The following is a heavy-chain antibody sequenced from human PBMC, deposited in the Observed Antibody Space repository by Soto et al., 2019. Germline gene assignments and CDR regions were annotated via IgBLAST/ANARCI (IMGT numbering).Heavy chain of an antibody. V-gene: IGHV1-69*02. CDR1: GGTFSTYT. J-gene: IGHJ4*02. D-gene: IGHD2-15*01. CDR3: ASRSTVVVAATEAFDY. CDR2: IIPILGIA. Sequence: QDQLVQSGAEVKKPGSSVKVSCKASGGTFSTYTISWVRQAPGQGLEWMGRIIPILGIANYAQKFQGRVTITADKSTSTAYMELSSLRSEDTAVYYCASRSTVVVAATEAFDYWGQGTLVTVSS.